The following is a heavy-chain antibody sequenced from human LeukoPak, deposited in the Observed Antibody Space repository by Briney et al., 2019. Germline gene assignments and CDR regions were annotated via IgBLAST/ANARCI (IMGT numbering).Heavy chain of an antibody. CDR3: ARRLGIVKAFDY. Sequence: GGSLRLSCAASGFTFSSYAMHWVRQAPGKGLEWVAVISYDGSNKYYADSVKGRFTISRDNSKNTLYLQMNSLRAEDTAVYYCARRLGIVKAFDYWGQGTLVTVSS. D-gene: IGHD3-22*01. CDR2: ISYDGSNK. J-gene: IGHJ4*02. CDR1: GFTFSSYA. V-gene: IGHV3-30-3*01.